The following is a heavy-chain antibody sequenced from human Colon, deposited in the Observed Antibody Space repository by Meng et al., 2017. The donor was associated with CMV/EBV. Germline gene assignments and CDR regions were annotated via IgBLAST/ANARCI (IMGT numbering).Heavy chain of an antibody. Sequence: QVPLMESGAEMGGPGASVKVSCKASGYTFTGYLIHWVRQAPGQGLEWMGWINPYSGDTIYAQKFEVGVTMTRDASITTAYLELSSLKSDDTAVYYCGTFGGDFDYWGQGTLVTVSS. CDR1: GYTFTGYL. V-gene: IGHV1-2*02. CDR3: GTFGGDFDY. D-gene: IGHD3-3*01. J-gene: IGHJ4*02. CDR2: INPYSGDT.